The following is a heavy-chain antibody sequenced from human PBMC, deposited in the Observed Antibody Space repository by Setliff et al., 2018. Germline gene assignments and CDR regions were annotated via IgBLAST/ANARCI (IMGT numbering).Heavy chain of an antibody. D-gene: IGHD6-13*01. CDR1: GFSVSNDF. Sequence: GGSLRLSCVVSGFSVSNDFMGWVRQAPGKGLEWVSFIYSGGEISTADSVKGRFATSRDISKNTMFLQMNSLRPEDTALYFCARDLRSRGTWYTDIWGQGTLVTVSS. CDR2: IYSGGEI. V-gene: IGHV3-53*01. J-gene: IGHJ3*02. CDR3: ARDLRSRGTWYTDI.